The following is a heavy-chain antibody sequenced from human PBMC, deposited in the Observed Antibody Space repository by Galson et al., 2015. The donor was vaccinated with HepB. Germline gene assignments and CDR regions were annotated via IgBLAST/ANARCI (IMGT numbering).Heavy chain of an antibody. V-gene: IGHV3-49*04. CDR2: IRSKAYGGTT. CDR1: GFTFGDYA. D-gene: IGHD2-21*02. Sequence: SLRLSCAASGFTFGDYAMSWVRQAPGKGLEWVGFIRSKAYGGTTEYAASVKGRFTISRDDSKSIAYLQMNSLKTEDTAVYYCTRGLDCGGDCYWSSWYYYGMDVWGQGTTVTVSS. CDR3: TRGLDCGGDCYWSSWYYYGMDV. J-gene: IGHJ6*02.